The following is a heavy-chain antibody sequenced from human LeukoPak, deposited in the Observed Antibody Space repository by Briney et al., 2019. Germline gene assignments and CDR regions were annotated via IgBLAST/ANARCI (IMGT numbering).Heavy chain of an antibody. Sequence: PGGSLRLSCAASGFTFSSYVMHWVRQAPGKGLEWVAVISYDGSNKYYADSVKGRFTISRDNSKNTLFLQMKSLRAEDTAVYYCARDDNYGDYEYYFDYWGQGALVTVSS. CDR1: GFTFSSYV. CDR3: ARDDNYGDYEYYFDY. J-gene: IGHJ4*02. V-gene: IGHV3-30-3*01. CDR2: ISYDGSNK. D-gene: IGHD4-17*01.